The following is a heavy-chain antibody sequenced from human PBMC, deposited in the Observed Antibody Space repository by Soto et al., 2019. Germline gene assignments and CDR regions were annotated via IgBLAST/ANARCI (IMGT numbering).Heavy chain of an antibody. CDR3: AREVTIGSFDY. Sequence: GGSLRLSCAASGFTFSSHSMNWVRQAPGKGLEWVSSISSSSSYIYYADSVKGRFTISRDNAKNSLYLQMNSLRAEDTAVYYCAREVTIGSFDYWGQGTLVTVPQ. D-gene: IGHD3-3*01. J-gene: IGHJ4*02. CDR2: ISSSSSYI. CDR1: GFTFSSHS. V-gene: IGHV3-21*01.